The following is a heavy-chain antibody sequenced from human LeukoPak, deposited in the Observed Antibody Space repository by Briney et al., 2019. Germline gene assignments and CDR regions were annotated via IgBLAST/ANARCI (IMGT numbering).Heavy chain of an antibody. CDR2: IYYSGST. V-gene: IGHV4-61*01. D-gene: IGHD1-7*01. CDR3: ARGGPYDGITGTTSWFDP. Sequence: PSETLSLTCTVSGGSVSSGSYYWSWIRQPPGKGLEWIGYIYYSGSTNYNPSLKSRVTISVDTSKNQFSLQLNSVTPEDTAVYYCARGGPYDGITGTTSWFDPWGQGTLVTVSS. J-gene: IGHJ5*02. CDR1: GGSVSSGSYY.